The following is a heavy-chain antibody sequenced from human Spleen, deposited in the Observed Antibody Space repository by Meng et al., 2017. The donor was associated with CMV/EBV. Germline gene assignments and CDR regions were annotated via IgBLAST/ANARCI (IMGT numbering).Heavy chain of an antibody. CDR1: GFTFSTYA. V-gene: IGHV3-23*01. J-gene: IGHJ4*02. Sequence: GESLKISCAASGFTFSTYAMHWVRQAPGKGLEWVSAISGSGGSTYYADSVKGRFTISRDNSKNTLYLQMNSLRAEDTAVYYCARDYDFWSGQTFHPRYWGQGTLVTVSS. CDR3: ARDYDFWSGQTFHPRY. CDR2: ISGSGGST. D-gene: IGHD3-3*01.